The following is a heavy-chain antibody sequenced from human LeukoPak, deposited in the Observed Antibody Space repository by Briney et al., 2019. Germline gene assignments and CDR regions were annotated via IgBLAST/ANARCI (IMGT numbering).Heavy chain of an antibody. Sequence: PSETLSLTCTVSGGSLSSGDYYWRWIRQPPGTGLEWVGYIYYSGSTYYNPSLKSRVTISVDTSKNQFSLKLSSVTAADTAVYYCASAYYYGSGSYGDYWGQGTLVTVSS. V-gene: IGHV4-30-4*02. CDR2: IYYSGST. D-gene: IGHD3-10*01. CDR1: GGSLSSGDYY. CDR3: ASAYYYGSGSYGDY. J-gene: IGHJ4*02.